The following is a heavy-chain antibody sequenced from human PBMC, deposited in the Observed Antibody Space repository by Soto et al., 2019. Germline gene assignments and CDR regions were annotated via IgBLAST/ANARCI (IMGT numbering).Heavy chain of an antibody. V-gene: IGHV1-18*01. CDR3: ASRGGGAYYYDSSGYSNDAFDI. D-gene: IGHD3-22*01. CDR2: ISAYNGNT. Sequence: ASVKGSCKASGYTFTSYGISWVRQAPGQGLEWMGWISAYNGNTNYAQKLQGRVTMTTDTSTSTAYMELRSLRSDDTAVYYCASRGGGAYYYDSSGYSNDAFDIWGQGTMVTVSS. CDR1: GYTFTSYG. J-gene: IGHJ3*02.